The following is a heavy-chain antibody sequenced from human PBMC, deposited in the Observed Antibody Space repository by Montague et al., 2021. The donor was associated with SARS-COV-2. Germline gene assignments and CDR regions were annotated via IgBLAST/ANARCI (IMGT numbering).Heavy chain of an antibody. D-gene: IGHD3-3*01. CDR3: ARGIFTIPFIPAHYYMDV. CDR1: GGSISSYY. V-gene: IGHV4-59*01. J-gene: IGHJ6*03. CDR2: IYYSGST. Sequence: SETLSLSCTVSGGSISSYYWSWIRQPPGKGLEWIGYIYYSGSTNYNPSLKSRVTISVDTSKNQFSLKLSSVTAADTAVYYCARGIFTIPFIPAHYYMDVWGKGNTVNGS.